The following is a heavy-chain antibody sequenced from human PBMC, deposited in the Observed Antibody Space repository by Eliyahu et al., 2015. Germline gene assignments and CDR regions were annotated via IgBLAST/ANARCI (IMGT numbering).Heavy chain of an antibody. CDR3: AHMSISYGLNY. D-gene: IGHD5-18*01. Sequence: QITLKESGPTLVKPTQTLXLTCTFSXFXLSTSXVGVGWIRQPXGXALEWLALIYWDDDKRYSPSLKSRLTITKDTSKNQVVLTMTNMDPVDTATYYCAHMSISYGLNYWGQGTLVTVSS. V-gene: IGHV2-5*02. J-gene: IGHJ4*02. CDR1: XFXLSTSXVG. CDR2: IYWDDDK.